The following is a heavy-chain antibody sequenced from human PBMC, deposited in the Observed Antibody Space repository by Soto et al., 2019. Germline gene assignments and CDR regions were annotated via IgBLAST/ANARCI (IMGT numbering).Heavy chain of an antibody. J-gene: IGHJ4*02. CDR2: FSGSGGST. CDR1: GFTFSSYA. V-gene: IGHV3-23*01. Sequence: EVQLLESGGGLVQPGGSLRLSCAASGFTFSSYAMSWVRQVPGKGLEWVSAFSGSGGSTYNADSVKGRFTISRDNSKNTLDLQMNSLRAEDTAVYYCAKEEYCSGGSCYPGVWGQGTLVTVSS. CDR3: AKEEYCSGGSCYPGV. D-gene: IGHD2-15*01.